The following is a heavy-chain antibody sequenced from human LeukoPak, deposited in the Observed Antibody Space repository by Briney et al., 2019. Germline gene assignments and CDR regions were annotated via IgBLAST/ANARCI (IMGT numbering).Heavy chain of an antibody. J-gene: IGHJ4*02. D-gene: IGHD1-14*01. V-gene: IGHV3-48*02. CDR2: ISSGSSTI. CDR1: GFSFSLYS. Sequence: GGSLRLSCAASGFSFSLYSMSWVRQAPGKGLEWVSYISSGSSTIYYSDSVKGRFTISRDNAKDSLYLQMNSLRDEDTAVYYCATTKASTGSFDYWGQGTLVSVSS. CDR3: ATTKASTGSFDY.